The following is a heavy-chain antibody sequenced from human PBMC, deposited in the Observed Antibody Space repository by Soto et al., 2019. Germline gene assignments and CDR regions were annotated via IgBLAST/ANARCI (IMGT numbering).Heavy chain of an antibody. CDR2: ISYDGSNK. V-gene: IGHV3-30*18. CDR1: GFTFSSYG. Sequence: GGSLRLSCAASGFTFSSYGMHWVRQAPGKGLEWVAVISYDGSNKYYADSVKGRFTISRDNSKNTLYLQMNSLRAEDTAVYYCAKDRDSSGWYYFDYWGQGTLVTVSS. J-gene: IGHJ4*02. CDR3: AKDRDSSGWYYFDY. D-gene: IGHD6-19*01.